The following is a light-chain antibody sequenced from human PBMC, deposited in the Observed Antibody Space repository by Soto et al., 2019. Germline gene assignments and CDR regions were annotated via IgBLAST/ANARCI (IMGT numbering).Light chain of an antibody. CDR3: SVNTNSQNPV. V-gene: IGLV2-14*01. J-gene: IGLJ1*01. CDR1: SSDVGGYNY. Sequence: QSALTQPASVSGSPGQSITISCTGTSSDVGGYNYVSWYQQHPGKAPKLMIYDVSNRPSGVSNRLSGSKAGNSAVLDVSGPQAEVGGGYYRSVNTNSQNPVFGTGTKLTVL. CDR2: DVS.